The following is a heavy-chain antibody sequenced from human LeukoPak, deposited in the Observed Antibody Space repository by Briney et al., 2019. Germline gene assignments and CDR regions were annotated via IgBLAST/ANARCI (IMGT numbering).Heavy chain of an antibody. CDR1: GFTFSSYS. CDR2: ISSSSSYI. Sequence: NPGGSLRLSCAASGFTFSSYSMNWVRQAPGKGLEWVSSISSSSSYIYYADSVKGRFTISRDNAKNSLYLQMNGLRAEDTAVYYCARVGATSQAFDIWGQGTMVTVSS. D-gene: IGHD1-26*01. CDR3: ARVGATSQAFDI. V-gene: IGHV3-21*01. J-gene: IGHJ3*02.